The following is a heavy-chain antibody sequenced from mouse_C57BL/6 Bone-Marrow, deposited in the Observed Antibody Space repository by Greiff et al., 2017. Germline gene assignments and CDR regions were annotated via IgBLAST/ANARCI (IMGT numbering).Heavy chain of an antibody. CDR2: IDPENGDT. D-gene: IGHD2-12*01. CDR3: TTVLYPYYFDY. J-gene: IGHJ2*01. Sequence: VQLQQSGAELVRPGASVKLSCTASGFNIKDDYMHWVKQRPEQGLEWIGWIDPENGDTEYASKFQGKATITADTSSNTAYLQLSSLTSEETAVYYCTTVLYPYYFDYWGQGTTLTVSS. V-gene: IGHV14-4*01. CDR1: GFNIKDDY.